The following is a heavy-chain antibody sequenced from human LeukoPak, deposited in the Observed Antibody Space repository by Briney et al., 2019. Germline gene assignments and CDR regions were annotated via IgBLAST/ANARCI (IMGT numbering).Heavy chain of an antibody. V-gene: IGHV3-7*01. CDR3: ARMSSSSWYVCDY. D-gene: IGHD6-13*01. J-gene: IGHJ4*02. CDR1: GFTFSSYW. Sequence: GGSLRLSCAASGFTFSSYWMTWVRQAPGKGPEWVANIKQDGTEKYYVDSVTGRFTISRDNAKDSLYLQMNSLRADDTAVYYCARMSSSSWYVCDYWGQGTLVTVFS. CDR2: IKQDGTEK.